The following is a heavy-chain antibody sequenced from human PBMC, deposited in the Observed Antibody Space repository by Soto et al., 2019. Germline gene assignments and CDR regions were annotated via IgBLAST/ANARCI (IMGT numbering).Heavy chain of an antibody. CDR2: IKEDGSEK. CDR1: GFTFSHHW. V-gene: IGHV3-7*01. CDR3: ARGSSGYGLMWFGEFLSSFDY. J-gene: IGHJ4*02. Sequence: EVQLVDSGGGLVQPGGSLRLSCAASGFTFSHHWMNWVRQAPGKGLEWVANIKEDGSEKFYVDSVKGRFTISRDNGKNSLYLQMNSLTADDTAVYYCARGSSGYGLMWFGEFLSSFDYWDQGTLVTVSS. D-gene: IGHD3-10*01.